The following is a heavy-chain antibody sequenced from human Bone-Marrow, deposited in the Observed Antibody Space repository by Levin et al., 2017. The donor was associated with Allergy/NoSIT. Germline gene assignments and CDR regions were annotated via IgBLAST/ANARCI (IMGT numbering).Heavy chain of an antibody. V-gene: IGHV3-21*01. CDR1: GFTFSLYE. CDR2: IDSSSYYI. CDR3: ARDAGGGLRFVYFDY. J-gene: IGHJ4*02. Sequence: GESLKISCAASGFTFSLYEMNWVRQAPGKGLEWVSSIDSSSYYIYYADSVKGRFTISRDNAKNSLYLQMDNLRADDTAVYYCARDAGGGLRFVYFDYWGQGNLVTVSS. D-gene: IGHD5-12*01.